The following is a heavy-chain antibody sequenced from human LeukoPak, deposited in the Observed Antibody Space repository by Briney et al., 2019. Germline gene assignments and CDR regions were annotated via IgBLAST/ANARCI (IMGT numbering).Heavy chain of an antibody. Sequence: PSETLSLTCTVSGGSISSYYWSWIRQPPGKGLEWIGYIYTSGSTNYNPSLKSRVTISVDTSKNQFSLKLSSVTAADTAVYYCARHVSEYNWNYLHWFDPWGQGTLVTVSS. CDR1: GGSISSYY. V-gene: IGHV4-4*09. CDR3: ARHVSEYNWNYLHWFDP. CDR2: IYTSGST. D-gene: IGHD1-7*01. J-gene: IGHJ5*02.